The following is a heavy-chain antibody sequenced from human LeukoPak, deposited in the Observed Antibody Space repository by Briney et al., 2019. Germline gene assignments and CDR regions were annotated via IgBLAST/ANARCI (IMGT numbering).Heavy chain of an antibody. CDR1: GGSFSGYY. D-gene: IGHD2-21*02. Sequence: PSETLSLTRAVYGGSFSGYYWSWIRQPPGKGLEWIGEINHSGSTNYNPSLKSRVTISVDTSKNQFSLKLSSVTAADTAVYYCARLAYCGGDCYSGTYYFDYWGQGTLVTVSS. CDR2: INHSGST. V-gene: IGHV4-34*01. J-gene: IGHJ4*02. CDR3: ARLAYCGGDCYSGTYYFDY.